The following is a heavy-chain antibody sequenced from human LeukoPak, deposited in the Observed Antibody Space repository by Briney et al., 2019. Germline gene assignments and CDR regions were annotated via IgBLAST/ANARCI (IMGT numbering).Heavy chain of an antibody. J-gene: IGHJ4*02. D-gene: IGHD4-17*01. CDR1: GDSISSSTCN. V-gene: IGHV4-39*01. Sequence: SETLSLTCTVSGDSISSSTCNWGWIRQPPGKGLEWIGRIYYSGTTYYNLSLKSRVSMSLDTSKNQFSLKLGSVTAADTALYYCARQTTATMVFAFDSWGQGTLVSVSS. CDR3: ARQTTATMVFAFDS. CDR2: IYYSGTT.